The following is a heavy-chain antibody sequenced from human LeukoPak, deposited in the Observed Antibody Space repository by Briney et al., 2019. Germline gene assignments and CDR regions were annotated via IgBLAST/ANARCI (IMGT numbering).Heavy chain of an antibody. D-gene: IGHD3-10*01. CDR3: ARPQGIWFGDNAFDI. CDR1: GGTFSSYA. CDR2: IIPIFGTA. V-gene: IGHV1-69*13. Sequence: ASVKVSCKASGGTFSSYAISWVRQAPGQGLEWMGGIIPIFGTANYAQKFQGRVTITADESTSTAYMELSSLRSEDTAVYYCARPQGIWFGDNAFDIWGQGTMVTVSS. J-gene: IGHJ3*02.